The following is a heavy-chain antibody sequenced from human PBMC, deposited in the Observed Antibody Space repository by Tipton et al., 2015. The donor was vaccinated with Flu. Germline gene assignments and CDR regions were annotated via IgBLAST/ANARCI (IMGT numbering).Heavy chain of an antibody. J-gene: IGHJ3*02. D-gene: IGHD6-19*01. CDR1: GGSVSSGSYY. Sequence: TLSLTCTVSGGSVSSGSYYRSWIRQPPGKGLEWIGYIYYSGSTNYNPSLKSRVTISVDTSKNQFSLKLSSVTAADTAVYYCASPSGWYWKGAFDIWGQGTMVTVSS. CDR3: ASPSGWYWKGAFDI. CDR2: IYYSGST. V-gene: IGHV4-61*01.